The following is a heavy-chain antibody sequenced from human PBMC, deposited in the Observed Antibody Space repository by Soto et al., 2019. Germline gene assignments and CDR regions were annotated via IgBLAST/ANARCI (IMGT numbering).Heavy chain of an antibody. V-gene: IGHV1-3*01. J-gene: IGHJ1*01. D-gene: IGHD6-13*01. Sequence: KFQGRVTITRDTSASTAYMELSSLRSEDTAVYYCARPPSGIHSSSWSEYFQHWGQGTLVTVSS. CDR3: ARPPSGIHSSSWSEYFQH.